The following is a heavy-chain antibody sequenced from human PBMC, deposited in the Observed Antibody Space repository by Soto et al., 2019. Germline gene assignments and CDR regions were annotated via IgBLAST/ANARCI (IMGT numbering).Heavy chain of an antibody. V-gene: IGHV3-21*01. CDR2: ISSSSSYI. CDR3: ATFSGYDQSAY. Sequence: EVQLVESGGGLVKPGGSLRLSCAASGFTFSSYSMNWVRQAPGKGLEWVSSISSSSSYIYYADSVKGRVTISRDNAKNSLYLQMNSLRAEDTAVYYCATFSGYDQSAYWGQGTLVTVSS. CDR1: GFTFSSYS. D-gene: IGHD5-12*01. J-gene: IGHJ4*02.